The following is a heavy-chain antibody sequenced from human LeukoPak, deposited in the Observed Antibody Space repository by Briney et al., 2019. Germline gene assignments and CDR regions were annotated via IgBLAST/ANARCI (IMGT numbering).Heavy chain of an antibody. J-gene: IGHJ5*02. D-gene: IGHD3-10*01. V-gene: IGHV3-23*01. Sequence: GGSLRLSCAASGFTFSSYAMSWVRQAPGKGLEWVSAISGSGGSTYYADSVKGRFTISRDNSKNTLYLQMNSLRAEDTAVYYCAKGPTVRGVIPNWFDPWGQGTLVTVSS. CDR3: AKGPTVRGVIPNWFDP. CDR1: GFTFSSYA. CDR2: ISGSGGST.